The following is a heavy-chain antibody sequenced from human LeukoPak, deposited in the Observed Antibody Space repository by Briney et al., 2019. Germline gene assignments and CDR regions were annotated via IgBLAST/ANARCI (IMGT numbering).Heavy chain of an antibody. CDR3: AKDGGSGSYYNGWFDP. V-gene: IGHV3-43D*04. D-gene: IGHD3-10*01. Sequence: SVGSLRFSCQASGFTFADYPMPCFRQAPGKGPGSVSLLSWHGGSTYYANSVRGRFTIYREKSKNSLYLQMNSLRAEDTALYYCAKDGGSGSYYNGWFDPWGQGTLVTVSS. CDR2: LSWHGGST. CDR1: GFTFADYP. J-gene: IGHJ5*02.